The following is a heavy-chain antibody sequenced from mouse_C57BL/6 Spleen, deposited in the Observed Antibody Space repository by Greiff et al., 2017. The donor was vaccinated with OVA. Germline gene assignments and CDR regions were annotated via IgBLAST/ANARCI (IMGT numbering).Heavy chain of an antibody. CDR1: GYSITSGYY. D-gene: IGHD4-1*02. V-gene: IGHV3-6*01. J-gene: IGHJ2*01. Sequence: EVQLQESGPGLVKPSQSLSLTCSVTGYSITSGYYWNWIRQFPGNKLEWMGYISYDGSNNYNPSLKNRISITRDTSKNQFFLKLNSVTTEDTATYYCAREGANWDCDYWGQGTTLTVSS. CDR3: AREGANWDCDY. CDR2: ISYDGSN.